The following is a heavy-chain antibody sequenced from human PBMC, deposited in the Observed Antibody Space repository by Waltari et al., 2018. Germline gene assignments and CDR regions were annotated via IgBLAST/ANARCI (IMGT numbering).Heavy chain of an antibody. J-gene: IGHJ6*02. CDR3: ARTSRYYGMDV. Sequence: QLQLQESGPGLVKPSETLSLTCPVSGGSIRSSSYYWGWIRQPPGKGLEWIGSMYYSGSTYYNPSLKSRVTISVDTSKNQFSLKLSSVTAADTAVYYCARTSRYYGMDVWGQGTTVTVSS. CDR1: GGSIRSSSYY. CDR2: MYYSGST. V-gene: IGHV4-39*01.